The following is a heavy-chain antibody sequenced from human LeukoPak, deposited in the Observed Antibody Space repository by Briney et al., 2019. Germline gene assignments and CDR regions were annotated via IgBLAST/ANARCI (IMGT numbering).Heavy chain of an antibody. V-gene: IGHV1-69*06. D-gene: IGHD6-6*01. CDR1: GGTFSSYA. Sequence: ASVKVSCKASGGTFSSYAISWVRQAPGQGLEWMGGIIPIFGTANYAQKFQGRVTITADKSTSTAYMELSSLRSEDTAVYYCARGASSIAARHYYYYYMDVWGKGTTVTVSS. CDR2: IIPIFGTA. J-gene: IGHJ6*03. CDR3: ARGASSIAARHYYYYYMDV.